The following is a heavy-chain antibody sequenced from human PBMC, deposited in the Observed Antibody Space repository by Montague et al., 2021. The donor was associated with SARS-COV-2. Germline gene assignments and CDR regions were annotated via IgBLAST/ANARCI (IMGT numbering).Heavy chain of an antibody. D-gene: IGHD3-9*01. CDR1: GGPISSYY. CDR2: IDYSGNT. J-gene: IGHJ4*02. CDR3: ARAILTGYLGIPVCGHFDD. V-gene: IGHV4-59*01. Sequence: SETLSLTCTVSGGPISSYYWSWIRQPPGKGLEWIGDIDYSGNTNYNPSLKSRVTLSLNTSKNQFSLKMSSVTAADTAVYYCARAILTGYLGIPVCGHFDDWGQGTLVTVSS.